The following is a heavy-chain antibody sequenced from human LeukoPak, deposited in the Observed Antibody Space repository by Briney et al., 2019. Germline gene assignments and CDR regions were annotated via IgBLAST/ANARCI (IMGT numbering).Heavy chain of an antibody. CDR1: GGSISSSSYY. D-gene: IGHD3-10*01. CDR3: AREETKGGPPSSGWYFDL. Sequence: PSETLSLTCTVSGGSISSSSYYWGWIRQPPGKGLEWIGSIYYSGSTYYNPSLKSRVTISVDTSKNQFSLKLSSVTAADTAVYYCAREETKGGPPSSGWYFDLWGRGTLVTVSS. CDR2: IYYSGST. J-gene: IGHJ2*01. V-gene: IGHV4-39*07.